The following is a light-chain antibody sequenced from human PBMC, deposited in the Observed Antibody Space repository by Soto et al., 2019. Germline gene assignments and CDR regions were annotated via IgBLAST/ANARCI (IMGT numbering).Light chain of an antibody. CDR2: GNR. CDR1: SSNLGAGYD. Sequence: QSVLTQPPSVSGAPGQRVTISCTGSSSNLGAGYDVHWYQLLPGTAPKLLIYGNRNRPSGVPDRFSGSKSGTSASLAITGLQAEAEADYYCRSYDNSLGVCYVFGSGTKVTVL. V-gene: IGLV1-40*01. J-gene: IGLJ1*01. CDR3: RSYDNSLGVCYV.